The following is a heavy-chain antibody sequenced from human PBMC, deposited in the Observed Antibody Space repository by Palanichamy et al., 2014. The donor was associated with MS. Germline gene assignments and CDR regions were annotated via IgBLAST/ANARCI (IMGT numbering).Heavy chain of an antibody. D-gene: IGHD4-17*01. V-gene: IGHV3-7*01. J-gene: IGHJ4*02. CDR2: INQDGSEK. CDR1: GFTISRYW. CDR3: ARGYGDFFY. Sequence: EVQLVEVVGGGVGSRPGGSLRLSCAASGFTISRYWMSWVRQAPGKGLEWVANINQDGSEKYYVDSVKGRFTISKDNAKNSLFLQMNSLRAEDTAVFYCARGYGDFFYWGQGILITVSS.